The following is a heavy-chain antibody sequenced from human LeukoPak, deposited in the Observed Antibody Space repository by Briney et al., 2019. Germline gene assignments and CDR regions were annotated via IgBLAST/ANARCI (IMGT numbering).Heavy chain of an antibody. CDR3: ARSWGYYDSSGYWV. D-gene: IGHD3-22*01. V-gene: IGHV4-59*01. CDR1: GGSISSYY. CDR2: IYYSGST. J-gene: IGHJ4*02. Sequence: SETLSLTCTVSGGSISSYYWGWIRQPPGKGLEWIGYIYYSGSTNYNPSLKSRVTISVDTSKNQFSLKLSSVTAADTAVYYCARSWGYYDSSGYWVWGQGTLVTVSS.